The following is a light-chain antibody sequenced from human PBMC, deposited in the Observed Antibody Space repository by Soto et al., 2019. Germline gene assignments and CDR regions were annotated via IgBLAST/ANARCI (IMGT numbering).Light chain of an antibody. CDR2: EVS. V-gene: IGLV2-8*01. Sequence: QSALTQPPSASGSPGQSVTISCTGTSSDVGGYNYVSWYQQHPGKAPKLMIYEVSERPSGVSDRFSGSKSGNTASLTVSGLQADDEGDYYCSSYAGSNNLVFGGGTKLTVL. CDR3: SSYAGSNNLV. J-gene: IGLJ3*02. CDR1: SSDVGGYNY.